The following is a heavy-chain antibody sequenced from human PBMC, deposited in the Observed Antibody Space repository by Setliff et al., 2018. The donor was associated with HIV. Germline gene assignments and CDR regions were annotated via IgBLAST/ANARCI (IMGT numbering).Heavy chain of an antibody. CDR2: INPKSGGT. Sequence: ASVKVSCKTSGYNFSDYYLHWVRQAPGQGLEWMGWINPKSGGTKYAQKFQGWITMTRDTSISTAYMELSRLRSDDTAVYYCARGMDYYDTSGYYQYYFDYWGQGTLVTVSS. CDR1: GYNFSDYY. D-gene: IGHD3-22*01. CDR3: ARGMDYYDTSGYYQYYFDY. V-gene: IGHV1-2*04. J-gene: IGHJ4*02.